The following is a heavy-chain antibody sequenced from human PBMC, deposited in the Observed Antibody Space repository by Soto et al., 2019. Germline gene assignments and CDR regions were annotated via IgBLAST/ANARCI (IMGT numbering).Heavy chain of an antibody. Sequence: QVQLVQSGAEVKKPGASVKVSCKASGYTFTSYDITWVRQATGQGLEWMGWMNPNSGNTGYAQKFQGIVTMTRNPSRSTANMEPSSLRSEDKAVYYCAREGVRGMDCWGQGPTVTVSS. CDR3: AREGVRGMDC. CDR1: GYTFTSYD. J-gene: IGHJ6*02. CDR2: MNPNSGNT. D-gene: IGHD3-16*01. V-gene: IGHV1-8*01.